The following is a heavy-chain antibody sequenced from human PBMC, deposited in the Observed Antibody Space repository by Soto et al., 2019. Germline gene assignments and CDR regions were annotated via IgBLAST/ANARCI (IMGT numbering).Heavy chain of an antibody. D-gene: IGHD6-19*01. CDR1: GFTFSSYA. J-gene: IGHJ3*02. V-gene: IGHV3-30-3*01. CDR3: ARSSSGWYKYAFDI. Sequence: QVQLVESGGGVVQPGRSLRLSCAASGFTFSSYAMHWVRQAPGKGLEWVAVISYDGSNKYYADSVKGRFTISRDNSKNTLYLQMNSLRPEDTAVYYCARSSSGWYKYAFDIWGQGTMVTVSS. CDR2: ISYDGSNK.